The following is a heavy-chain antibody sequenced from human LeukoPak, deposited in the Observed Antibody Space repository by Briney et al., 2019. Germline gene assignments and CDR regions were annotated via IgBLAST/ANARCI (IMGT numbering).Heavy chain of an antibody. CDR1: GCSFTSYW. CDR3: ARAGAGDRPYYYYGMDV. Sequence: GESLKISCKGSGCSFTSYWIGWVRQMPGKGLEWMGIIYPGDSDTRYSPSFRGQVTISADKSISTAYLQWSSLKASDTAMYYCARAGAGDRPYYYYGMDVWGQGTTVTVSS. CDR2: IYPGDSDT. D-gene: IGHD7-27*01. J-gene: IGHJ6*02. V-gene: IGHV5-51*01.